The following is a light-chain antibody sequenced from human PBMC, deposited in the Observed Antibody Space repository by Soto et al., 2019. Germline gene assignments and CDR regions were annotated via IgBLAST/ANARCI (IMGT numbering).Light chain of an antibody. J-gene: IGKJ1*01. CDR2: DAS. Sequence: DIQMTQSPSSLSASVGDRVSITCRASQSISTWLAWYQQQPGGAPRLLIYDASSLQSGVPSRFSGNGSGTEFTLTIRSMQTDDFSYYYCQHYYNYPWTFGQGTKVDIK. CDR3: QHYYNYPWT. CDR1: QSISTW. V-gene: IGKV1-5*01.